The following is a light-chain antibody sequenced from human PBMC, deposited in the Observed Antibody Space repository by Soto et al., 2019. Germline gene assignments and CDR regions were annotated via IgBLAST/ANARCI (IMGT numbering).Light chain of an antibody. CDR3: GSYATSSNYV. J-gene: IGLJ1*01. CDR1: SSDVGAYNF. CDR2: DVS. Sequence: QSALTQPASVSGSPGLSITISCTGTSSDVGAYNFVSWYQQHPDKAPKLMIFDVSNRPSGVSNRFSGFKSGNTASLTISGLQSEDEAEYYCGSYATSSNYVFGPGTKVTV. V-gene: IGLV2-14*03.